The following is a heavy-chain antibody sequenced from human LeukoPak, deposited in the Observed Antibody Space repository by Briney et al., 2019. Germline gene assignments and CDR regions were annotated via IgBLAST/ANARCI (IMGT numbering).Heavy chain of an antibody. CDR2: IGPSDDNT. V-gene: IGHV3-23*01. Sequence: GGSLRLSCAASGFTFSRYGMSWVRQAPGKGLEWFSAIGPSDDNTYLADSVQGRFTISRDNSKNTVYLEMNSLRAEDTAVYYCARNTREIDYWGQGTLVTVFS. J-gene: IGHJ4*02. CDR3: ARNTREIDY. CDR1: GFTFSRYG. D-gene: IGHD2-2*02.